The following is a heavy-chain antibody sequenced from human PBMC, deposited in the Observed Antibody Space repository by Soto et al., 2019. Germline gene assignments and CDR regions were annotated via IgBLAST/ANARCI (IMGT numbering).Heavy chain of an antibody. Sequence: QVQLVQSGAEVKKPGASVKVSCEASGYTFTNYAITWVRQAPGHGLEWLGWISSYNGYTIHAQKFQGRVTMTTDTSTRIAYMELGSLRFDDPAIYYCARVVPNDLLTVSFLYFDLWGRGTLVTVSS. CDR2: ISSYNGYT. D-gene: IGHD3-9*01. J-gene: IGHJ2*01. CDR1: GYTFTNYA. CDR3: ARVVPNDLLTVSFLYFDL. V-gene: IGHV1-18*01.